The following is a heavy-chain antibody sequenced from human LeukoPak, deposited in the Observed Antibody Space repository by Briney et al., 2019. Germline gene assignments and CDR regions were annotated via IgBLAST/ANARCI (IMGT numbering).Heavy chain of an antibody. Sequence: ASVKVSCKASGYTFTNFYIHWMRQAAGQGLEWMGWINPDNGVTDYAQKFQGRVTMTRDTSSSAVYVELSRLRSDDTAVYYCARSDSYTWFDPWGQGTLVTVSS. D-gene: IGHD2-21*01. J-gene: IGHJ5*02. V-gene: IGHV1-2*02. CDR2: INPDNGVT. CDR1: GYTFTNFY. CDR3: ARSDSYTWFDP.